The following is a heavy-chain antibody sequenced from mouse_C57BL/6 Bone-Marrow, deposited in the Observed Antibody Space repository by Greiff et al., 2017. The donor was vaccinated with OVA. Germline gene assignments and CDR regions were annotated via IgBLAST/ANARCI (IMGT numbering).Heavy chain of an antibody. J-gene: IGHJ4*01. Sequence: QVQLKQPGAELVRPGTSVKLSCKASGYTFTSYWMHWVKQRPGQGLEWIGVIDPSDSYTNYNQKFKGKATLTVDTSSSTAYMQLSSLTSEDSAVYYCARMKALYGNYRNYYAMDYWGQGTSVTVSS. CDR1: GYTFTSYW. D-gene: IGHD2-1*01. CDR2: IDPSDSYT. CDR3: ARMKALYGNYRNYYAMDY. V-gene: IGHV1-59*01.